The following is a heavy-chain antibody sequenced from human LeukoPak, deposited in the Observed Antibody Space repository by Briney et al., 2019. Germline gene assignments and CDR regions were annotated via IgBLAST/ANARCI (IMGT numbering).Heavy chain of an antibody. J-gene: IGHJ5*02. CDR2: INPNSGGT. CDR3: ARLSKPGIAAADWFDP. D-gene: IGHD6-13*01. CDR1: GYTFTGYY. V-gene: IGHV1-2*02. Sequence: ASVKVSCKASGYTFTGYYMHWVRQAPGQGLEWMGWINPNSGGTNYAQKFQGRVTMTRDTSISTAYMELSRLRSDDTAVYYCARLSKPGIAAADWFDPWGQGTLVTVSS.